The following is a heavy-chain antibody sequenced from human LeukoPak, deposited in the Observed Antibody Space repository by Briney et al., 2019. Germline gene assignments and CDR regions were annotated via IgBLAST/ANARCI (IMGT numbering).Heavy chain of an antibody. J-gene: IGHJ6*02. D-gene: IGHD5-12*01. Sequence: SVKVSCKASGGTFSSYAISWVRQAPGQGLEWMGRIIPIFGIANYAQKFQGRVTITADKSTTTAYMELSSLRSEDTAVYYCARDGSGNYYYYGMDVWGQGTTVTVSS. CDR1: GGTFSSYA. CDR3: ARDGSGNYYYYGMDV. V-gene: IGHV1-69*04. CDR2: IIPIFGIA.